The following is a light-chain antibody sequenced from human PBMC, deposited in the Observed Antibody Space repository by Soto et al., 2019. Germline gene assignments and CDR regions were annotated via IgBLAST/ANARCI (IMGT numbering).Light chain of an antibody. V-gene: IGLV1-40*01. CDR2: GNS. CDR3: QSYDSSLSGWV. Sequence: VLTQPPSVSGAPGQRVTISCTESSSNIGAGYDVHWYQQLPGTAPKLLIYGNSNRPSGVPDRFSGSKSGTSASLAITGLQAEDEADYYCQSYDSSLSGWVFGGGTKLTVL. CDR1: SSNIGAGYD. J-gene: IGLJ3*02.